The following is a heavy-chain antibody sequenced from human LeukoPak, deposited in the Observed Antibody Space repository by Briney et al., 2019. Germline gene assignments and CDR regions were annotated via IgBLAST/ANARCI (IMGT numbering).Heavy chain of an antibody. V-gene: IGHV3-23*01. CDR2: ISGSGGST. Sequence: GRSLRLSCAASGFTFSSYGMSWVRQAPGKGLEWVSAISGSGGSTYYADSVKGRFTISRDNSKNTLYLQMNSLRAEDTAVYYCAKGSYYDSSGYYYWGQGTLVTVSS. D-gene: IGHD3-22*01. CDR1: GFTFSSYG. CDR3: AKGSYYDSSGYYY. J-gene: IGHJ4*02.